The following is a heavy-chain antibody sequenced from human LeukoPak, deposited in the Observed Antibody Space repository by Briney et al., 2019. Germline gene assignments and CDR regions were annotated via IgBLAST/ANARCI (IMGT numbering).Heavy chain of an antibody. CDR1: GFTFSVYT. V-gene: IGHV3-21*01. D-gene: IGHD4-17*01. Sequence: GGSLRLSCAASGFTFSVYTMSWVRRAPGKGLEWVSSISGSGRYTYYADSVKGRFTISRDNSKNTLYLQMNSLRAEDTAVYYCARETGSAVGSTDFDYWGQGTLVTVSS. CDR2: ISGSGRYT. J-gene: IGHJ4*02. CDR3: ARETGSAVGSTDFDY.